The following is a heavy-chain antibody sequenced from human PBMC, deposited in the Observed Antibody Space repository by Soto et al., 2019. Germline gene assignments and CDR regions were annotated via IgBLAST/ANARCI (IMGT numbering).Heavy chain of an antibody. V-gene: IGHV3-64D*06. CDR1: VFTCSSYA. J-gene: IGHJ4*02. Sequence: GALSLSCPASVFTCSSYAVDWVRQAPGKGLEYVSGVRGTGYPPFYADSVKGRFTISRDNSKNTLYLQMSSLSADDTAVYYCVKSRGGNNFDFFDWGQGALVTVSS. CDR2: VRGTGYPP. CDR3: VKSRGGNNFDFFD. D-gene: IGHD5-12*01.